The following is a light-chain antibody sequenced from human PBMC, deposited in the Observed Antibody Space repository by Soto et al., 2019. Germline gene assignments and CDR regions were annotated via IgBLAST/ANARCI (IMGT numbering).Light chain of an antibody. CDR1: QSIDNK. Sequence: DIRVSQSPSTLSRSVGDRVTITCRASQSIDNKLAWYQRKPGKAPKLLIYDASTLESGVPSTFDGSGFGTEFTLTISSLQPDDFATYYCQEYSDSSWTFGQGTKVDIK. J-gene: IGKJ1*01. CDR3: QEYSDSSWT. V-gene: IGKV1-5*01. CDR2: DAS.